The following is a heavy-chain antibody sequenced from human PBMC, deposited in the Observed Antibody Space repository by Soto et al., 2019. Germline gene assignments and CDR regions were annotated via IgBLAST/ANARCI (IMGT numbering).Heavy chain of an antibody. CDR2: IAYDGTYQ. J-gene: IGHJ4*02. Sequence: QVQLVESGGGAVQPGRSLRLSCAISGFTFTTYGFHWVRQAPGKGLEWVAIIAYDGTYQYYVDSVKGRFTISGENSKNTVYMQMNSLRTEDTAVYYCARDLSMSSLDSWGQGPLVTVSS. CDR1: GFTFTTYG. D-gene: IGHD3-10*02. V-gene: IGHV3-33*05. CDR3: ARDLSMSSLDS.